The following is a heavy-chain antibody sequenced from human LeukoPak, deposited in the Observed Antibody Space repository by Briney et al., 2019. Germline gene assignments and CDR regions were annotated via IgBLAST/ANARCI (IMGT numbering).Heavy chain of an antibody. J-gene: IGHJ6*02. V-gene: IGHV3-7*05. CDR3: ARDPYSSTWSYGMDV. D-gene: IGHD6-6*01. CDR2: IKQDGSEE. Sequence: GGSLRLSCAASGFTFSNAWMSWVRQAPGKGLEWVANIKQDGSEEVYVDSLKGRFTISRDNAKNSLFLQMNTLRAEDTAVYYCARDPYSSTWSYGMDVWGQGTTVTVSS. CDR1: GFTFSNAW.